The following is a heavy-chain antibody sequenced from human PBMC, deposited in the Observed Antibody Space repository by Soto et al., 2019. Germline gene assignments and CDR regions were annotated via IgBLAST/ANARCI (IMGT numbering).Heavy chain of an antibody. J-gene: IGHJ6*02. CDR2: IYYSGST. CDR1: GGSISSGDYY. V-gene: IGHV4-30-4*01. D-gene: IGHD3-3*01. CDR3: ARDPSPPYYDFWSGYFTRYYYYGMDV. Sequence: PSETLSLTCTVSGGSISSGDYYWSWFRQPPGKGLEWIRYIYYSGSTYYNPSLKSRVTISVDTSKNQFSLKLSSVTAADTAVYCCARDPSPPYYDFWSGYFTRYYYYGMDVWGQGTTVTVSS.